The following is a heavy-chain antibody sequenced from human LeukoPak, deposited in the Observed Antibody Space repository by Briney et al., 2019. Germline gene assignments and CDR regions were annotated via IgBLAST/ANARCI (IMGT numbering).Heavy chain of an antibody. J-gene: IGHJ4*02. D-gene: IGHD2-2*01. CDR3: AKDLSTSWYYFDY. CDR1: GFTFSNYW. Sequence: GGSLRLSCAAAGFTFSNYWMHWVRQAPGKGLVWVSGINSDGISTNYADSVEGRFTISRDNTKNTVYLQMNSLRAEDTAVYYCAKDLSTSWYYFDYWGQGTLVTVSS. V-gene: IGHV3-74*01. CDR2: INSDGIST.